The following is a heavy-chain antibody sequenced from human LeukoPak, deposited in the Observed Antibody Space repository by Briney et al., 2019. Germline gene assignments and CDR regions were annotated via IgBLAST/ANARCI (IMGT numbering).Heavy chain of an antibody. J-gene: IGHJ4*02. CDR3: ARVDAALDY. D-gene: IGHD6-6*01. V-gene: IGHV3-11*04. CDR1: GFTFSDYY. Sequence: PGGSLRLSCAASGFTFSDYYMTWIRQAPGKGLEWVSYISSSGSSIYYADSVKGRFTISRDNAKNSMYMKMNNLKADDTAVYYCARVDAALDYWGQGTLVTVSS. CDR2: ISSSGSSI.